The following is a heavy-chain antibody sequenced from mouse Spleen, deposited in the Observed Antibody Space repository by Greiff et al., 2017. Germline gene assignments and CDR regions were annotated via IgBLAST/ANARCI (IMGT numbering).Heavy chain of an antibody. V-gene: IGHV5-9-2*01. D-gene: IGHD2-10*02. CDR1: GFTFSSYG. J-gene: IGHJ3*01. CDR2: ISGGGSYT. CDR3: AREPYGNYLSWFAY. Sequence: EVMLVESGGGLVKPGGSLKLSCAASGFTFSSYGMSWVRQTPEKRLEWVATISGGGSYTYYPDSVKGRFTISRDNAKNNLYLQMSSLRSEDTALYYCAREPYGNYLSWFAYWGQGTLVTVSA.